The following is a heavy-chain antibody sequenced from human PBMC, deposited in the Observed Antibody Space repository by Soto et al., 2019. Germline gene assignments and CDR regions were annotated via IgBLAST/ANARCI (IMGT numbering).Heavy chain of an antibody. Sequence: PGGSLRLSCAASGFTFSHYGMNWVRQAPGKGLEWVSGISTNGDTANYADSVKGRFTISRDNSKNALYMQMNGLRPEDTAVYYCATDFNRWPHYASHPCGQG. D-gene: IGHD4-17*01. V-gene: IGHV3-23*01. CDR2: ISTNGDTA. CDR3: ATDFNRWPHYASHP. J-gene: IGHJ5*02. CDR1: GFTFSHYG.